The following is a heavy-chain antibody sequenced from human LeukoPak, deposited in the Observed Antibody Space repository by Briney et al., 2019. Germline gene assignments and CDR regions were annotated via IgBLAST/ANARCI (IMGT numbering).Heavy chain of an antibody. D-gene: IGHD2-2*01. CDR3: ARSLGYCSTTSCQYYFDY. CDR1: GFSFSSYS. J-gene: IGHJ4*02. V-gene: IGHV3-21*01. CDR2: ISSSSSYI. Sequence: NPGGSLRLSCAASGFSFSSYSMNWVRQAPGKGLEWVSSISSSSSYIYYADSVKGRFTISRDNAKNSLYLQMNSLRAEDTAVYYCARSLGYCSTTSCQYYFDYWGQGALVTVSS.